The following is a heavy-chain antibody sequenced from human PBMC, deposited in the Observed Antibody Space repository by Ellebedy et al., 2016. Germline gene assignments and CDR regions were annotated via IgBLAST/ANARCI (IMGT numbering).Heavy chain of an antibody. CDR2: IKSKTDGGTT. CDR1: GFTFSNAW. J-gene: IGHJ4*02. Sequence: GESLKISCAASGFTFSNAWMSWVRQAPGKGLEWVGRIKSKTDGGTTDYAAPVKGRFTISRDDSKNTLYLQMNSLKTEDTAVYYCTTTVLRYPGDYWGQGTLVTVSS. V-gene: IGHV3-15*01. CDR3: TTTVLRYPGDY. D-gene: IGHD3-9*01.